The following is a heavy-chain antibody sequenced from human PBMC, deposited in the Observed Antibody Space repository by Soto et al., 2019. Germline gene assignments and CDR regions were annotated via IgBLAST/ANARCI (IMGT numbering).Heavy chain of an antibody. D-gene: IGHD2-15*01. CDR2: ISGSGGST. J-gene: IGHJ6*03. Sequence: EVQLLESGGGLVQPGGSQRLSCAASGFTFSSYAMSWVRQAPGKGLEWVSAISGSGGSTYYADSVKGRFTISRDNSKNTLYLQMNSLRAEDTAVYYCAKARGLDYCSGGSCYSNYYYMDVWGKGTTVTVSS. CDR1: GFTFSSYA. V-gene: IGHV3-23*01. CDR3: AKARGLDYCSGGSCYSNYYYMDV.